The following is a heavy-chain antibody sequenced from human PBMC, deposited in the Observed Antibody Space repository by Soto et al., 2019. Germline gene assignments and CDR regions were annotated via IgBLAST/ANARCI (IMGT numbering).Heavy chain of an antibody. Sequence: GGSLRLSCAASGFTFSSYGMHWVRQAPGKGLEWVAVISYDGSNKYYADSVKGRFTISRDNSKNTLYLQMNSLRAEDTAVYYCAKSGCSGGSCYEVYWGQGTLVTVSS. CDR1: GFTFSSYG. D-gene: IGHD2-15*01. J-gene: IGHJ4*02. CDR3: AKSGCSGGSCYEVY. V-gene: IGHV3-30*18. CDR2: ISYDGSNK.